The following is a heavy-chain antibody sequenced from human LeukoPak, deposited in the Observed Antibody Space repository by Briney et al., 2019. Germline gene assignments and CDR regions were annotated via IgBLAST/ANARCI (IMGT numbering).Heavy chain of an antibody. J-gene: IGHJ4*02. CDR3: ARGLLGYSYGPGHY. Sequence: GGSLRLSCTASGFNFNSYWMSWVRQAPGKGLEWVSYISSSGSTIYYADSVKGRFTISRDNAKNSLYLQMNSLRAEDTAVYYCARGLLGYSYGPGHYWGQGTLVTVSS. CDR2: ISSSGSTI. V-gene: IGHV3-48*04. D-gene: IGHD5-18*01. CDR1: GFNFNSYW.